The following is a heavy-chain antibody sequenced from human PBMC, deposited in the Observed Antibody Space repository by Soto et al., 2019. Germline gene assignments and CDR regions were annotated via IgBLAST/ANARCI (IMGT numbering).Heavy chain of an antibody. J-gene: IGHJ6*02. Sequence: ASVKVSCKASGYTFTGYYMHWVRQAPGQGLEWMGWINPNSGGTNYAQKFQGWVTMARDTSISTAYMELRRLRSDDTAVYYCARNVVAGDYYYGMDVWGQGTTVTISS. CDR2: INPNSGGT. D-gene: IGHD2-21*01. V-gene: IGHV1-2*04. CDR3: ARNVVAGDYYYGMDV. CDR1: GYTFTGYY.